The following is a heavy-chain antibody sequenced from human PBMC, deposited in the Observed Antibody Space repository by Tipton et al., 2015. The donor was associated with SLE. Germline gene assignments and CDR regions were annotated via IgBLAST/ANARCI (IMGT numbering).Heavy chain of an antibody. V-gene: IGHV3-23*01. CDR2: IGPRGSNI. J-gene: IGHJ4*02. CDR1: GFTLSSYA. Sequence: SLRLSCAASGFTLSSYAMSWFRQAPGKGLEWVSVIGPRGSNIHYSAAVKGRFTISRDNSNNFLYLEMNRLRAEDTAKYYCAKGGTSIFGVLDSWGQGILVTVSS. CDR3: AKGGTSIFGVLDS. D-gene: IGHD3-3*02.